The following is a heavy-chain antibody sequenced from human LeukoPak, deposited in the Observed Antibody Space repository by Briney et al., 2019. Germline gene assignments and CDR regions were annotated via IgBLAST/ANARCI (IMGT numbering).Heavy chain of an antibody. CDR1: GGSFSGYY. J-gene: IGHJ4*02. CDR3: ARGHHWNIDY. CDR2: INHSGST. Sequence: PSETLSLTCAVYGGSFSGYYWSWIRQPPGKGLEWIGEINHSGSTNYNPSLKSRVTISVDTSKNQFSPKLSSVTAADTAVYYCARGHHWNIDYWGQGTLVTVSS. V-gene: IGHV4-34*01. D-gene: IGHD1-1*01.